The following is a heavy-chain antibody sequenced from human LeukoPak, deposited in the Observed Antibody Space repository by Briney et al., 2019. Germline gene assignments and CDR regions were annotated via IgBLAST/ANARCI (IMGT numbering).Heavy chain of an antibody. D-gene: IGHD2-15*01. CDR1: GFIFSSYG. V-gene: IGHV3-30*18. CDR2: ILNDGSNK. J-gene: IGHJ4*02. CDR3: AKDGGGFWSGVSCYPRD. Sequence: GGSLRLSCAASGFIFSSYGMHWVRQAPGKGLEWVAIILNDGSNKYYADSVKGRFTISRDNSKNTLYLQMNSLRAEDTAVYYCAKDGGGFWSGVSCYPRDWGQGTLVTVSS.